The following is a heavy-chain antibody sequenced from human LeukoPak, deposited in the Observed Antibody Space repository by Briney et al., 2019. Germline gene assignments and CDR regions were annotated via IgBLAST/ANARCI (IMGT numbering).Heavy chain of an antibody. CDR3: ARDLGAYWFGESKNYYYYGMDV. Sequence: PGGSLRLSCAASGFTFSSYSMNWVRQAPGKGLEWVSSISSSSSYIYYADSVKGRFTISRDNAKNSLYLQMNSLRAEDTAVYYCARDLGAYWFGESKNYYYYGMDVWAKGPRSPSP. J-gene: IGHJ6*02. D-gene: IGHD3-10*01. CDR1: GFTFSSYS. V-gene: IGHV3-21*01. CDR2: ISSSSSYI.